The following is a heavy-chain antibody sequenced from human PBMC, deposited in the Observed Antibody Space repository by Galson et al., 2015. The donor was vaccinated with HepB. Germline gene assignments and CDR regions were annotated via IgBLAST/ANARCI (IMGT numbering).Heavy chain of an antibody. Sequence: SVKVSCKASGYSFTSYGISWVRQAPGQGLEWIGWISGYSGETRFGQRVQGRVRMTSETYTDTAYMELRSLRSDDSAIYYCARATDGSGSYYTPGYYGMDVWGQGTTVAVSS. CDR3: ARATDGSGSYYTPGYYGMDV. CDR1: GYSFTSYG. CDR2: ISGYSGET. D-gene: IGHD3-10*01. J-gene: IGHJ6*02. V-gene: IGHV1-18*01.